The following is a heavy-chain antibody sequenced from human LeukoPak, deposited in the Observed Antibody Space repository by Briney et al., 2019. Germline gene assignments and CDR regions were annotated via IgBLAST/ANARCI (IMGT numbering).Heavy chain of an antibody. D-gene: IGHD3-22*01. CDR3: ARDSSYENAMDAFDI. J-gene: IGHJ3*02. CDR2: INHSGST. Sequence: SETLSLTCAVYGGSFSGYYWSWIRQPPGKGLEWIGEINHSGSTNYNPSLKSRVTISVDTSKNQFSLKLSSVTAADTAVYYCARDSSYENAMDAFDIWGQGTMVTVSS. V-gene: IGHV4-34*01. CDR1: GGSFSGYY.